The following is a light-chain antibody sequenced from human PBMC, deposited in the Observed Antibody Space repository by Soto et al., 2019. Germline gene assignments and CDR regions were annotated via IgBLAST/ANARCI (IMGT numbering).Light chain of an antibody. J-gene: IGKJ1*01. CDR3: HKVNRYPWT. V-gene: IGKV1-9*01. Sequence: DIQLTQSPSFLSASVGDRVTITCRASQDISSYLVWYQQKPGKAPKLLIYAASTLQSGDPSRFSGSETGTEFTLTISSKQPEDFAAYLCHKVNRYPWTFGPGTKVDVK. CDR1: QDISSY. CDR2: AAS.